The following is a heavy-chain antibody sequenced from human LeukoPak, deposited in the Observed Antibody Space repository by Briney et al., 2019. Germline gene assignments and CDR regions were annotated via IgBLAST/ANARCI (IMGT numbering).Heavy chain of an antibody. CDR2: INPNSGGT. Sequence: ASVKLSCNVSGYSFSGYYMHWVRQAPGPGLEWMGWINPNSGGTNYAQKFQGRVTRTRETSISTAYMELSRLRSDDTAVYYWARVGYYYDSEGNYWGEGTPVTVSS. CDR1: GYSFSGYY. D-gene: IGHD3-22*01. J-gene: IGHJ4*02. V-gene: IGHV1-2*02. CDR3: ARVGYYYDSEGNY.